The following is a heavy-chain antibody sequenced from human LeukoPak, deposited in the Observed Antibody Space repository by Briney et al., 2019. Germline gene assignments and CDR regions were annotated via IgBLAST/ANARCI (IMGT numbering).Heavy chain of an antibody. J-gene: IGHJ4*02. CDR1: AYTFTSYD. V-gene: IGHV1-8*01. CDR3: ARGKMIYGSGSYYY. CDR2: MNPNSGNT. D-gene: IGHD3-10*01. Sequence: ASVKVSCKASAYTFTSYDIDWVRQATGQGLEWMGWMNPNSGNTGYAQKFQGRVTMTRNTSISTAYMELSSLRSEDTAVYYCARGKMIYGSGSYYYWGQGTLVTVFS.